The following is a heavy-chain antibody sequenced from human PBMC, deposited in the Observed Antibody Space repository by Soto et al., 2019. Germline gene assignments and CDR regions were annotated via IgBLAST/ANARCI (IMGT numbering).Heavy chain of an antibody. Sequence: TSETLSLTCTVSGGSISSSSFHWGWIRQPPGKGLEWIGSIYYSGSTYYSPSLKSRVTISVDTSKNQFSLKLSSVTAADTAVYYCARLHGYCISSSCHGHYAMDVWSQGTTVTVSS. J-gene: IGHJ6*02. CDR2: IYYSGST. D-gene: IGHD2-2*01. CDR1: GGSISSSSFH. V-gene: IGHV4-39*01. CDR3: ARLHGYCISSSCHGHYAMDV.